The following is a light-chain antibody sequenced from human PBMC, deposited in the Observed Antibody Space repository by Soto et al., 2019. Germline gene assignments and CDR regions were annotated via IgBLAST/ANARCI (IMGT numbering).Light chain of an antibody. Sequence: QSALTQPPSASGSPGQSVTISCTGTSSDVRGYNYVSWYQQHPGKAPKLMIYEVTKRPSGVPDRFSGSKSGNTASLTVSGLQAEDEADYYCSSYAGSLYVFGTGSKVTVL. V-gene: IGLV2-8*01. J-gene: IGLJ1*01. CDR2: EVT. CDR3: SSYAGSLYV. CDR1: SSDVRGYNY.